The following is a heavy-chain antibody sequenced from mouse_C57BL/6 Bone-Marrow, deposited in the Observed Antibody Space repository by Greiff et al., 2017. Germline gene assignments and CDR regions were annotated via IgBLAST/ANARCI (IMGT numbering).Heavy chain of an antibody. D-gene: IGHD2-4*01. V-gene: IGHV1-59*01. CDR3: ARRGDYGDV. J-gene: IGHJ1*03. CDR2: IDPSDSYT. Sequence: QVQLKQPGAELVRPGTSVKLSCKASGYTFTSYWMHWVKQRPGQGLEWIGVIDPSDSYTNYNQKFKGKATLTVDTSSSTAYMQLSSLTSEDSAVYYCARRGDYGDVWGTGTTVTVSS. CDR1: GYTFTSYW.